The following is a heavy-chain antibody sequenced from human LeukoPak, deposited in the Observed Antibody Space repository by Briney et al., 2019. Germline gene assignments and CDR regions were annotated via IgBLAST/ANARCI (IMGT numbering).Heavy chain of an antibody. CDR3: ARGPPVVTLRSWYFDL. CDR1: GFTVSSNY. D-gene: IGHD4-23*01. V-gene: IGHV3-53*01. J-gene: IGHJ2*01. Sequence: PGGSLRLSCAASGFTVSSNYMSWVRQAPGKGLEWVSVIYSGGSTYYADSVKGRFTISRDNSKNTLYLQMNSLRAEDTAVYYRARGPPVVTLRSWYFDLWGRGTLVTVSS. CDR2: IYSGGST.